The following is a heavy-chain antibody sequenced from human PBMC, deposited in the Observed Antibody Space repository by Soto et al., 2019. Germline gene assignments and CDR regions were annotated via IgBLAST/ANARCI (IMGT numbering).Heavy chain of an antibody. CDR2: IYYSGST. J-gene: IGHJ3*01. D-gene: IGHD3-10*01. V-gene: IGHV4-28*03. Sequence: SETLSLTCAVSGYSISSSNWWGWIRQPPGKGLEWIGYIYYSGSTYYNASLKSRVTISVDTSKNQFSLKLSSVTAADTAVYYCARVWGGAFDFWGQGTMVTVS. CDR3: ARVWGGAFDF. CDR1: GYSISSSNW.